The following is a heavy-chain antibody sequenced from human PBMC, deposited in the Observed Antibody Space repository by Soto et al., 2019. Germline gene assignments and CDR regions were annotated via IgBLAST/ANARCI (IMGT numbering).Heavy chain of an antibody. CDR3: ASPSSGDNVNY. Sequence: QVQLVQSGAEVKKPGASVKVSCKASGYTFTSYDINWVRQATGQGLEWMGWMNPNSGNTGYAQKFQGRVTMTRNTPKSPASMELDSLKSEDRAVFTWASPSSGDNVNYGGQGPLVPSPS. D-gene: IGHD4-17*01. CDR1: GYTFTSYD. V-gene: IGHV1-8*01. J-gene: IGHJ4*02. CDR2: MNPNSGNT.